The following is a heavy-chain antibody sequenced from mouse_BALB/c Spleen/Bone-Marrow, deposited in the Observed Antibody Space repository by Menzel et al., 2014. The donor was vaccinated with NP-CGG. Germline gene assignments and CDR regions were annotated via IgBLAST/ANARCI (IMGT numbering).Heavy chain of an antibody. CDR3: ARSIYYYGSSPFAY. D-gene: IGHD1-1*01. J-gene: IGHJ3*01. CDR2: IYPGDGDT. CDR1: GYTFTSYW. V-gene: IGHV1-87*01. Sequence: VQLQQSGAELARPGASVKLSCKASGYTFTSYWMQWVKQRPGQGLEWIGAIYPGDGDTRYTQKFKGKATLTADKSSSTAYMHLISLASEDSTVYYCARSIYYYGSSPFAYWGQGTLVSFS.